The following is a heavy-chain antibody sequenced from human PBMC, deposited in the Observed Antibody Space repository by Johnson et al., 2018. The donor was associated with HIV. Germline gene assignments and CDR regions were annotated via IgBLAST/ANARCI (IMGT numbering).Heavy chain of an antibody. CDR2: IKQDGSEK. CDR1: GFTFSSYW. Sequence: MMLVESGGGLVQPGGSLRLSCAASGFTFSSYWMSWVRQAPGKGLEWVANIKQDGSEKYYVDSVKGRFTISRDNSKNTLYLQMNSLRAEDTAVYYCARVRQLGRGDAFDIWGQGTMVTVS. J-gene: IGHJ3*02. V-gene: IGHV3-7*01. D-gene: IGHD6-6*01. CDR3: ARVRQLGRGDAFDI.